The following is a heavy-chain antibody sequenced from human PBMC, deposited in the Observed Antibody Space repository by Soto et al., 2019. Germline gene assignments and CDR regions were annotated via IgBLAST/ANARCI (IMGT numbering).Heavy chain of an antibody. CDR3: ALWSLAAAVGGIDP. CDR2: ISAYNGNT. Sequence: ASVKVSCKTSGYTFSNYGINWVRQAPGQGLEWMGWISAYNGNTNFAQKLQGRVSLTTDTSSTTAYMELRSLTSDDTAVYYCALWSLAAAVGGIDPWGQGTLVTVSS. J-gene: IGHJ5*02. D-gene: IGHD6-13*01. CDR1: GYTFSNYG. V-gene: IGHV1-18*01.